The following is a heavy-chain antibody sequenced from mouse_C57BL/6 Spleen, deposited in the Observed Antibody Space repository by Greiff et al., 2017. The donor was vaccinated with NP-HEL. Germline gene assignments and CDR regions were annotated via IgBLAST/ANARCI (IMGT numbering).Heavy chain of an antibody. D-gene: IGHD3-3*01. Sequence: QVQLQQPGAELVKPGASVKLSCKASGYTFTSYWMHWVKQRPGQGLEWIGMIHPTSGSTNYNEKFKSKATLTVDKSSSTAYMQLSSLTSEDSAVYYCARWGRDWYFDVWGTGTTVTVSS. CDR1: GYTFTSYW. V-gene: IGHV1-64*01. CDR2: IHPTSGST. J-gene: IGHJ1*03. CDR3: ARWGRDWYFDV.